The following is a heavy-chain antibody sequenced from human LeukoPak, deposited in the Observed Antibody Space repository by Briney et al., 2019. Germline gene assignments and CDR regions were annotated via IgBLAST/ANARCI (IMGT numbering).Heavy chain of an antibody. D-gene: IGHD1-26*01. CDR2: IIPILGTA. Sequence: ASVKVSCKASGGTFSSYAISWVRQAPGQGLEWMGGIIPILGTANYAQKFQGRVTITTDESTSTAYMELSSLRSEDTAVYYCARGSGSYYEGLDYWGQGTLVTVSS. CDR1: GGTFSSYA. CDR3: ARGSGSYYEGLDY. J-gene: IGHJ4*02. V-gene: IGHV1-69*05.